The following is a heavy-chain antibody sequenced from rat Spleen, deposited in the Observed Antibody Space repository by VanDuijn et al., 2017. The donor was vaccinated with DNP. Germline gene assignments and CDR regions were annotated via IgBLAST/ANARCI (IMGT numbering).Heavy chain of an antibody. CDR1: GFTFSDYN. CDR3: ITHNNYDC. CDR2: ISYDGGTT. Sequence: EVQLVESGGGLVQAGRSLKLSCAASGFTFSDYNMAWVRQAPTKGLEWVAYISYDGGTTYYGDSVKGRFTISRDNAKNTLYLQMDSLRSEDSATFYCITHNNYDCWGQGVMVTVSS. D-gene: IGHD1-10*01. V-gene: IGHV5S10*01. J-gene: IGHJ2*01.